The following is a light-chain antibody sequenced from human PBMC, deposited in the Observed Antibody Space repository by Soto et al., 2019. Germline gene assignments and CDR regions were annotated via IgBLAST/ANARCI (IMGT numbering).Light chain of an antibody. J-gene: IGLJ2*01. V-gene: IGLV2-14*01. CDR2: DVY. CDR3: SSYTTTSTVV. Sequence: QSALTQPASVSGSPGQAITISCTGTSSDVGGYDYVSWFQQYPRKAPSLMLYDVYRRPSGVSYRFSGSKSGNTASLTHSGLRAEDEADYYCSSYTTTSTVVFGGGTQLTVL. CDR1: SSDVGGYDY.